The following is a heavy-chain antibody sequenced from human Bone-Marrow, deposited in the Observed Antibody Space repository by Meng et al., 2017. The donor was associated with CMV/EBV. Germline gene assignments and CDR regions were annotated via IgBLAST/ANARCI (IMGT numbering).Heavy chain of an antibody. Sequence: GPTLVKPTQTLTLTCTFSGFSLSTSGLCVSWVRQPPGKALDWLALIDWDDNKYYSTSLKTRLTISKDTSKNQVVLTMTNMDPVDTATYYGARIPESGTTNCYYYYGMDVWGQGTTVTVSS. D-gene: IGHD1-7*01. J-gene: IGHJ6*02. V-gene: IGHV2-70*20. CDR3: ARIPESGTTNCYYYYGMDV. CDR1: GFSLSTSGLC. CDR2: IDWDDNK.